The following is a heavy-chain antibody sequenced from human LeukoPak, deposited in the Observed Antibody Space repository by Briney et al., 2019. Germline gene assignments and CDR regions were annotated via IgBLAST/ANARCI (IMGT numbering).Heavy chain of an antibody. Sequence: SQTLSLTCTVSGGSVSSSSYYWGWIRQPPGKGLEWIVSVYYSGSTYYNPSLKSRFTISVDTSKNQFSLKLSSVTAADTAVYYCASGYCSGGSCYRGKDDAFDIWGQGTMVTVSS. V-gene: IGHV4-39*01. CDR3: ASGYCSGGSCYRGKDDAFDI. D-gene: IGHD2-15*01. J-gene: IGHJ3*02. CDR2: VYYSGST. CDR1: GGSVSSSSYY.